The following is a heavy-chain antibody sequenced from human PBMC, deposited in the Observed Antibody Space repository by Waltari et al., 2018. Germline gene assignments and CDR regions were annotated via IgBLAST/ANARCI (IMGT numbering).Heavy chain of an antibody. Sequence: TASGFTFSSYGMSWVRQAPGKGLEWVSGISGSGGSTYYADSVKGRFTISRDNSKNTLYLQMNSLRAEDTAVYYCAKDHDFTIYYFDYWGQGTLVTVSS. V-gene: IGHV3-23*01. CDR2: ISGSGGST. CDR1: GFTFSSYG. D-gene: IGHD2-21*02. J-gene: IGHJ4*02. CDR3: AKDHDFTIYYFDY.